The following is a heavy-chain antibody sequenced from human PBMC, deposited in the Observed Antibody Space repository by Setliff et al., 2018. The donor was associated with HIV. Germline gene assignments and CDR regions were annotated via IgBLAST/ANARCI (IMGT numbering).Heavy chain of an antibody. J-gene: IGHJ4*02. CDR2: INHSGST. D-gene: IGHD2-15*01. CDR1: GASISSHY. CDR3: AREVAVLDY. V-gene: IGHV4-34*01. Sequence: SETLSLTCTVSGASISSHYWTWIRQPPGKGLEWIGEINHSGSTNYNPSLKSRVTISVDTSKNQFSLKLSSVTAADTAVYYCAREVAVLDYWGQGTLVTVSS.